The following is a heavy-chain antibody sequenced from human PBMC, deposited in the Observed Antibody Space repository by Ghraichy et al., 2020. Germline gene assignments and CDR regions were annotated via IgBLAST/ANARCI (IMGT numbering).Heavy chain of an antibody. CDR1: GFTFSNAW. D-gene: IGHD3-22*01. Sequence: GSLRLSCAASGFTFSNAWMSWVRQAPGKGLEWVGRIKSKTDGGTTDYAAPVKGRFTISRDDSKNTLYLQMNSLKTEDTAVYYCTTESNYYDSSGYADYWGQGTLVTVSS. J-gene: IGHJ4*02. V-gene: IGHV3-15*01. CDR2: IKSKTDGGTT. CDR3: TTESNYYDSSGYADY.